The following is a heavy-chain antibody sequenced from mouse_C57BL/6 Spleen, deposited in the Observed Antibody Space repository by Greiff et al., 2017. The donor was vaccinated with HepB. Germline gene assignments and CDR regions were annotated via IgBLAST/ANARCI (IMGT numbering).Heavy chain of an antibody. CDR1: GYTFTSYG. CDR2: IYPRSGNT. V-gene: IGHV1-81*01. J-gene: IGHJ2*01. D-gene: IGHD1-1*01. Sequence: QVQLQQSGAELARPGASVKLSCKASGYTFTSYGISWVKQRTGQGLEWIGEIYPRSGNTYYNEKFKGKATLTADKSSSTAYMELLSLTSEDSAVYFCARWDYGSSFCYWGQGTTLTVSS. CDR3: ARWDYGSSFCY.